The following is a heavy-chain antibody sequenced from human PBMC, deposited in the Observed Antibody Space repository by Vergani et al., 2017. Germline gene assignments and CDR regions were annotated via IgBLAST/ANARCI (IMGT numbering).Heavy chain of an antibody. V-gene: IGHV3-23*01. D-gene: IGHD6-19*01. CDR2: ISGSGGST. CDR3: AKGDSIAVAGLVDY. J-gene: IGHJ4*02. CDR1: GFTFSSYA. Sequence: EVQLLESGGGLVQPGGSLRLSCAASGFTFSSYAMSWVRQAPGKGLEWVSAISGSGGSTYYADSVKGRFTISRDNSKNTLYLQINSLRAEDTAVYYCAKGDSIAVAGLVDYWGQGTLVTVSS.